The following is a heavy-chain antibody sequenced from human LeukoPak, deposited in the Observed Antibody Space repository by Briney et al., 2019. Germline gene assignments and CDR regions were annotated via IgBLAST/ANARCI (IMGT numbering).Heavy chain of an antibody. CDR1: GFTFTNAW. Sequence: KPGGSLRLSCAASGFTFTNAWMSWVRQAPGKGLEWVGRIKSKTDGWTTDYAAPVKGRFTISRDDSKNTLYLQMNSLKTEDTAVYDCITFAMVRGVRDYWGQGTLVTVSS. J-gene: IGHJ4*02. V-gene: IGHV3-15*01. CDR2: IKSKTDGWTT. D-gene: IGHD3-10*01. CDR3: ITFAMVRGVRDY.